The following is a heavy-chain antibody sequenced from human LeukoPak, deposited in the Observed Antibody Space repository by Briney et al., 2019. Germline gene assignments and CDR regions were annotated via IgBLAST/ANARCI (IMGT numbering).Heavy chain of an antibody. D-gene: IGHD3-16*01. Sequence: SETLSLTCTVSGDSISGSYWTWVRQPPGQGLEWIGQIHYSGRADYNPSLKRRITISVDTSKNLMSLTLTSVTAADTAIYYCVKFGVDYDMGVWGQGTTVTVSS. CDR3: VKFGVDYDMGV. V-gene: IGHV4-59*01. J-gene: IGHJ6*02. CDR2: IHYSGRA. CDR1: GDSISGSY.